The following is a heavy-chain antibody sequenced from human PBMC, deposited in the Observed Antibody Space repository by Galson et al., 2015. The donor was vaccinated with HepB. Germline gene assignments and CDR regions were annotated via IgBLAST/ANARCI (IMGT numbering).Heavy chain of an antibody. J-gene: IGHJ5*02. CDR1: GFSFRNYG. Sequence: SGFSFRNYGIHWVRQAPGKGLEWVAVISHDGANKFYADSIKGRFTISRDSSKKTLYLQMNSLRAEDTATYYCAKDRTPISWGNYHFPDHWGQGTLVTVSS. CDR3: AKDRTPISWGNYHFPDH. V-gene: IGHV3-30*18. D-gene: IGHD3-16*01. CDR2: ISHDGANK.